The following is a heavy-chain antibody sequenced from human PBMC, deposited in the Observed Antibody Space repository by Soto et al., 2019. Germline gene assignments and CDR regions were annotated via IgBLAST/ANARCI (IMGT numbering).Heavy chain of an antibody. CDR3: TRVLAALGNRWYLDF. V-gene: IGHV4-4*02. D-gene: IGHD2-15*01. J-gene: IGHJ2*01. CDR1: GDSISRSNW. CDR2: IYHSGLT. Sequence: QVELQESGPGLVKPSETLSLICAVSGDSISRSNWWSWVRHPPGKGLEWIGEIYHSGLTDYNPSLKSRVTMSIDKSKNQFSLNLTSVTAADTAVYYCTRVLAALGNRWYLDFWGRGTLVSVSS.